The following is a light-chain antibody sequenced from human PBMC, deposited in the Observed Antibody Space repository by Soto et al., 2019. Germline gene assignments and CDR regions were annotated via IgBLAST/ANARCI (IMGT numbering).Light chain of an antibody. CDR2: DAS. J-gene: IGKJ3*01. V-gene: IGKV1-5*01. CDR1: QRVSSW. Sequence: DIQMTKSPSTLSSSVGDRVTLTCRASQRVSSWLAWYQQKPGQAPNLLIYDASTVETGVPSRFGGSGSQTEFSLTITSLHPDDFATYFFQQYNTLGITFGPGTTVDI. CDR3: QQYNTLGIT.